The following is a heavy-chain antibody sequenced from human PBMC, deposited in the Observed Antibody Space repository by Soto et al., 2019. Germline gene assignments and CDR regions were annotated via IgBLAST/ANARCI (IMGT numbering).Heavy chain of an antibody. Sequence: EVQLLESGGGFIHPGGSLRLSCAASGFSFSRFAMNWVRQAPVKGLEWVSIISGSGDSTFYADSVKGRFTNSRDNSKSTLYLQINSLRAEDTAVYYCAKTRGAMIYAISVYGMDVWGQGTTVTVSS. CDR1: GFSFSRFA. J-gene: IGHJ6*02. V-gene: IGHV3-23*01. CDR2: ISGSGDST. CDR3: AKTRGAMIYAISVYGMDV. D-gene: IGHD2-8*01.